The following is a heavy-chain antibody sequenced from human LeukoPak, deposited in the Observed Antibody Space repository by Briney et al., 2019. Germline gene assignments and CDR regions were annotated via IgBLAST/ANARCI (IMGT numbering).Heavy chain of an antibody. CDR2: IYYSGST. V-gene: IGHV4-39*01. Sequence: SETLSLTCTVSSGSISSSSYYWGWIRQPPGKGPEWIGSIYYSGSTYYNPSLKSRVTISVDTSKNQFSLKLSSVTAADTAVYYCARNFVDTAMVMNYWGQGTLVTVSS. J-gene: IGHJ4*02. D-gene: IGHD5-18*01. CDR3: ARNFVDTAMVMNY. CDR1: SGSISSSSYY.